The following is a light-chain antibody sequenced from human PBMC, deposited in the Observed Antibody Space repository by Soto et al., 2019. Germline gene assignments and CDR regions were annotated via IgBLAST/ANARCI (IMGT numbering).Light chain of an antibody. V-gene: IGLV1-40*01. J-gene: IGLJ2*01. Sequence: QAVVTQPPSVSGAPGQRVTISCTGSSSNIGAGYDVHWYQQLPGTAPKLLMYGNSNRPSGVPDRFSGSKSGTSASLAITKLQAEDEADYYCQSYDSSPSVVFGGGTKVTVL. CDR2: GNS. CDR3: QSYDSSPSVV. CDR1: SSNIGAGYD.